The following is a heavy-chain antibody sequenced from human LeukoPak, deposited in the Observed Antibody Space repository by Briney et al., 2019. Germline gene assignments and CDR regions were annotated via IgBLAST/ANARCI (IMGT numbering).Heavy chain of an antibody. J-gene: IGHJ4*02. D-gene: IGHD6-19*01. CDR2: ISSGGTTL. V-gene: IGHV3-48*03. CDR3: ARVKGSGWYEVDY. Sequence: GGSLRLSCAASGFSFSSYEMNWVRQAPGKGLEWVSYISSGGTTLYYADSVRGRFTISRDNVKNSLYLQMNSLSAEDTGVYYCARVKGSGWYEVDYWGQGTLVTVSS. CDR1: GFSFSSYE.